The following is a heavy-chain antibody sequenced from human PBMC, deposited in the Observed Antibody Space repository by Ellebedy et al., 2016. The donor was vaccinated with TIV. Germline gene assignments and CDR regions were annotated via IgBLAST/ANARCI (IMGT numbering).Heavy chain of an antibody. V-gene: IGHV3-23*01. CDR2: ISGSGDIT. Sequence: GESLKISCAASGFIISGDWMSWVRQAPGKGLEWVSAISGSGDITYFADSGKGRFSISRDNSKNTLYPQKNNLGAEDTAVYYCMKDPLWGDVTYWGQGTLVTVSS. J-gene: IGHJ4*01. D-gene: IGHD3-16*01. CDR3: MKDPLWGDVTY. CDR1: GFIISGDW.